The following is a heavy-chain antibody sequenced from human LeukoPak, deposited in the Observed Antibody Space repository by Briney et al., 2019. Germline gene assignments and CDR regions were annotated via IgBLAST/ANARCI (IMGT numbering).Heavy chain of an antibody. CDR1: GGSISSSSYY. Sequence: PSETLSLTCTVSGGSISSSSYYWGWIRQPPGKGLEWIGSTYYSGSTYYNPSLKSRVTISVNTSKNQFSLKLSSVTAADTAVYYCARAILRRIVGWAPFELSNWFDPWGQGTLVTVSS. J-gene: IGHJ5*02. CDR3: ARAILRRIVGWAPFELSNWFDP. CDR2: TYYSGST. D-gene: IGHD2-21*01. V-gene: IGHV4-39*07.